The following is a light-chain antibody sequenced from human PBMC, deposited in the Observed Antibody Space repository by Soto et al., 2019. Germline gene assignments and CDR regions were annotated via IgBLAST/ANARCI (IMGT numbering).Light chain of an antibody. J-gene: IGKJ2*01. CDR3: QEYNRWPPEFI. CDR2: DTS. V-gene: IGKV3-15*01. Sequence: EIVMTQSPATLSVSPGEGATLSCRASQGIGDTLAWYQQKPGQTPRLLIYDTSIRATGVPARFSGSRSGAEFTLTISSLQSEDFAVYYCQEYNRWPPEFIFGPGTRLEIK. CDR1: QGIGDT.